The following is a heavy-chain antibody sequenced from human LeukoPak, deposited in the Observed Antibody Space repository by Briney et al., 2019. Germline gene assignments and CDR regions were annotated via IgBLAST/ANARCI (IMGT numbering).Heavy chain of an antibody. Sequence: PGGSLRLSCAASGLTFSSYAMTWVRQAPGKGLEWVSYISSSSSTIYYADSVKGRFTISRDNAKNSLYLQMNSLRAEDTAVYYCARDQKSSGWYKYYYYYMDVWGKGTTVTVSS. D-gene: IGHD6-19*01. CDR3: ARDQKSSGWYKYYYYYMDV. CDR2: ISSSSSTI. V-gene: IGHV3-48*01. CDR1: GLTFSSYA. J-gene: IGHJ6*03.